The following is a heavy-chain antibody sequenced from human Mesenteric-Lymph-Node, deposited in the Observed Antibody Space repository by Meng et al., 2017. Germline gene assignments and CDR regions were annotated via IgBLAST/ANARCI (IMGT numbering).Heavy chain of an antibody. D-gene: IGHD6-6*01. J-gene: IGHJ5*02. CDR3: ARAAARPSDWFDP. CDR2: IYGDDEK. CDR1: GFSLSTSGVG. V-gene: IGHV2-5*02. Sequence: QNTLQESGPTLMKPTQTLTLTCTFSGFSLSTSGVGVGWIRHPPGKALECLAIIYGDDEKRYSPSLESRLTVTKDTSKNQVVLTMTNMVPVDTATYYCARAAARPSDWFDPWGQGTLVTVSS.